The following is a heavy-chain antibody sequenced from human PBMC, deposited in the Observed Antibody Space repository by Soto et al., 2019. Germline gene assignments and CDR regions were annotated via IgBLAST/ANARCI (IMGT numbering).Heavy chain of an antibody. CDR2: IKQDGSEK. CDR1: GFTFSSYW. Sequence: QAGGSLRLSCAASGFTFSSYWMSWVRQAPGRGLEWVANIKQDGSEKYYVDSVKGRFTISRDNAKNSLHLQMNSLRAEDTAVYYCARVSYGDYCFQHWGQGTLVTVSS. CDR3: ARVSYGDYCFQH. J-gene: IGHJ1*01. D-gene: IGHD4-17*01. V-gene: IGHV3-7*03.